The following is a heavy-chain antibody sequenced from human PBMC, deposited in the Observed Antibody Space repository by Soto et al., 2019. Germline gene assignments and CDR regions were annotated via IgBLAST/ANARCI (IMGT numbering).Heavy chain of an antibody. J-gene: IGHJ4*02. CDR1: GFTFSDHY. V-gene: IGHV3-72*01. D-gene: IGHD3-22*01. CDR2: SRNRANSYTT. CDR3: AKIYFDSSGPPDY. Sequence: EVQLVESGGGLVQPGGSLRLSCTASGFTFSDHYMDWVRHAPGKGLEWVGRSRNRANSYTTEYAASVKGRFTISRDDSKNSLYLQMNSLKTADTAVYYCAKIYFDSSGPPDYWGQGTLVTVSS.